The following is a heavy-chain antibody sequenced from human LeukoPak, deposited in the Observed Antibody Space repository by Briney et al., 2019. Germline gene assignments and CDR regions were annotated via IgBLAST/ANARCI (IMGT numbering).Heavy chain of an antibody. D-gene: IGHD4-11*01. J-gene: IGHJ4*02. CDR2: LKEDGNEK. CDR3: ARGVGYSTFAD. CDR1: GFTFRTSW. V-gene: IGHV3-7*05. Sequence: GGSLRLSCAASGFTFRTSWMSWVPEAPGQGLEWGANLKEDGNEKNYVDSVKGRFTISRDNAKNTLYLQMNSLRAEDTAVYYCARGVGYSTFADWGQGALVTVSS.